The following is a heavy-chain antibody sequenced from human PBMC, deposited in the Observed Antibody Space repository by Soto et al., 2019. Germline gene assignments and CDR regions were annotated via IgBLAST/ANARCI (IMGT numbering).Heavy chain of an antibody. CDR3: AXSHRYDSSGYYLYYFDY. Sequence: PGESLRLSCVASGFTVSSNYMSWFRQSPWKGLEWVSVIYSGGSTYYADSVTGRFTISRDNSKNTLYLQMNSLRAEDTAVYYCAXSHRYDSSGYYLYYFDYWGQGTLVTVSS. D-gene: IGHD3-22*01. CDR2: IYSGGST. J-gene: IGHJ4*02. V-gene: IGHV3-53*01. CDR1: GFTVSSNY.